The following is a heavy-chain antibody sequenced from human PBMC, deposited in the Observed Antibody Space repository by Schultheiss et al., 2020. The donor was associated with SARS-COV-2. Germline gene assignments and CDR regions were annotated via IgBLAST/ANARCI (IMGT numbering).Heavy chain of an antibody. CDR1: GFTSSDHY. D-gene: IGHD3-16*01. CDR2: IRNKAKSYTT. J-gene: IGHJ4*02. Sequence: GESLKISCAASGFTSSDHYMDWIRQAPGKGLEWLGRIRNKAKSYTTEYAASVKGRFSISRDGSKDSLVLEMNSLKTEDTAVYYCAQWGGLESSGPKFLSPLLDFWGQGTLVTVSS. CDR3: AQWGGLESSGPKFLSPLLDF. V-gene: IGHV3-72*01.